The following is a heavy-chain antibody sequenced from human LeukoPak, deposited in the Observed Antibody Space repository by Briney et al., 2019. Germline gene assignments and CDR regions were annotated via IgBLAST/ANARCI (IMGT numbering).Heavy chain of an antibody. CDR2: IKQDGSEK. J-gene: IGHJ3*02. CDR3: ARGFLNAFDI. CDR1: GFSLSSYW. Sequence: PGGSLRLSCAAPGFSLSSYWMSSVRQAPGKGLEWVANIKQDGSEKYYVDSVKGRFTISRDNAKNSLYLQMKSLRAEDTAVYYCARGFLNAFDIWGQGTMVTVSS. V-gene: IGHV3-7*04.